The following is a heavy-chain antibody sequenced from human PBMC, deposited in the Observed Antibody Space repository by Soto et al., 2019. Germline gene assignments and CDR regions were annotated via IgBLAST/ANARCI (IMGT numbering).Heavy chain of an antibody. Sequence: QVQLQESGPGLVKPSQTLSLTCTVSGGSISSGGYYWSWIRQHPGKGLEWIGYIYDSGSTYYNPSLTSRITISVDTSQYPFSLKLSSVTAADAAVYYCARDLDDGDVEGAFDIWGQGTMVTVSA. J-gene: IGHJ3*02. CDR2: IYDSGST. CDR1: GGSISSGGYY. V-gene: IGHV4-31*03. D-gene: IGHD4-17*01. CDR3: ARDLDDGDVEGAFDI.